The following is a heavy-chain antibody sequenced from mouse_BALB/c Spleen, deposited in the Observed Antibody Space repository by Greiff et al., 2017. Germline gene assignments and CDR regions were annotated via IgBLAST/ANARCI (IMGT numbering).Heavy chain of an antibody. CDR1: GYTFTSYY. Sequence: VKLMESGAELVKPGASVKLSCKASGYTFTSYYMYWVKQRPGQGLEWIVEINPSNGGTNFNEKFKSKATLTVDKSSSTAYMQLSSLTSEDSAVYYCTRGELGRGYWYFDVWGAGTTVTVSS. D-gene: IGHD4-1*01. V-gene: IGHV1S81*02. J-gene: IGHJ1*01. CDR2: INPSNGGT. CDR3: TRGELGRGYWYFDV.